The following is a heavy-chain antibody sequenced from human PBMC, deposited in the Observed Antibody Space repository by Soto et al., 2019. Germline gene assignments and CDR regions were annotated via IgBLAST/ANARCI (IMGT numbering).Heavy chain of an antibody. Sequence: EVQLVESGGGLVQPGGSLKLSCAASGYTFNDSAVHWVRQASGKGLEWVGRIRNKVNSYATAYAASAKGRFTISRDESKNTAYLQMNSLTAEDTAVYYCTRHEGYGMDVWGQGTTVTVSS. V-gene: IGHV3-73*02. CDR3: TRHEGYGMDV. J-gene: IGHJ6*02. CDR1: GYTFNDSA. CDR2: IRNKVNSYAT.